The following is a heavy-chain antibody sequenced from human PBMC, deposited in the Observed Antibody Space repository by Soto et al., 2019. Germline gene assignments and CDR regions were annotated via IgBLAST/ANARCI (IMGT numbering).Heavy chain of an antibody. CDR3: ARQALHSSGCDY. CDR2: IYYSGST. D-gene: IGHD6-19*01. J-gene: IGHJ4*02. Sequence: SETLSLTCTVSGGSISSYYWSWIRQPPGKGLEWIGYIYYSGSTNYNPSLKSRVTISVDTSKNQFSLKLSSVTAADTAVYYCARQALHSSGCDYWGQGTLVTVSS. V-gene: IGHV4-59*08. CDR1: GGSISSYY.